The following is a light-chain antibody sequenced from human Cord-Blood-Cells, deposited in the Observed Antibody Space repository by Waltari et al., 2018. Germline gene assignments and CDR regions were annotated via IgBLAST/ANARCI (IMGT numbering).Light chain of an antibody. V-gene: IGKV3-20*01. CDR2: GAS. Sequence: EIILSQSPGTLSLSPRERTTLSSRDRQSISSSYLDWYQQKPGQAPRLLIYGASSRATGIPDRFSGSGSGTDFTLTISRLEPEDFAVYYCQQYGSSPYSFGPGTKLEIK. CDR3: QQYGSSPYS. J-gene: IGKJ2*03. CDR1: QSISSSY.